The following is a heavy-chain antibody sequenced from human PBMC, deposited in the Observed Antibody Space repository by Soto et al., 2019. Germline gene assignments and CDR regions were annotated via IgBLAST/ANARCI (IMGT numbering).Heavy chain of an antibody. CDR3: AKGSSDYRPYYFAY. V-gene: IGHV3-23*01. J-gene: IGHJ4*02. Sequence: EVQLLESGGGLVQPGGSLRLSCAGSGFTFSSYAMSWVRQAPGKGLEWVSAISGSGDSTYYADSVKGRFTTSIDSSKNTLHLQMNSLRAEDTAVYYCAKGSSDYRPYYFAYWGQGTMVTVSS. D-gene: IGHD3-22*01. CDR2: ISGSGDST. CDR1: GFTFSSYA.